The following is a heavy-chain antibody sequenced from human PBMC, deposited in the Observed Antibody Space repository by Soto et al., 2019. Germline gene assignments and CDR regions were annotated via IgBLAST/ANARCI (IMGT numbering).Heavy chain of an antibody. CDR2: ITSSSSTI. V-gene: IGHV3-48*01. J-gene: IGHJ4*02. D-gene: IGHD6-13*01. Sequence: PGGSLRLSCAASGFTFSSYSMNWVRQAPGKGLEWVSYITSSSSTIYYADSVKGRFTISRDNAENSLYLQMNSLRAEDTAVYYCARGLGSSSWTIDYWGQGTLVTVSS. CDR1: GFTFSSYS. CDR3: ARGLGSSSWTIDY.